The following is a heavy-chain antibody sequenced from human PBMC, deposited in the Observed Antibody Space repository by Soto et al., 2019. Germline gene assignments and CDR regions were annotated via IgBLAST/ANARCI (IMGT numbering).Heavy chain of an antibody. CDR1: GASVSSGSYY. Sequence: PSETLSLTCAVYGASVSSGSYYWTWIRQPPGKGLEWIGYIYYSGATSYNPSLKSRVTISADTSKNQFSLKLNSVTAADAAVYYCARVEMAIDYWGQGTLVTVSS. J-gene: IGHJ4*02. CDR3: ARVEMAIDY. V-gene: IGHV4-61*01. D-gene: IGHD5-12*01. CDR2: IYYSGAT.